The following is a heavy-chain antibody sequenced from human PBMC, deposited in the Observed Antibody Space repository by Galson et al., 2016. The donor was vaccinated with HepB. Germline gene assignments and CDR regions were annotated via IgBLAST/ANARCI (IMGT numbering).Heavy chain of an antibody. D-gene: IGHD4-17*01. CDR3: ATSPNHYGDYMGWFDP. CDR2: IYPGDSDT. J-gene: IGHJ5*02. V-gene: IGHV5-51*01. CDR1: GYTFSTYW. Sequence: QSGAEVKKSGESLRISCQGSGYTFSTYWIAWVRQMPGRGLEWMGSIYPGDSDTRYSPSFQGLVTISADKSITTAYLQWRNLRASDTDIYYCATSPNHYGDYMGWFDPWGPGTRVIVSS.